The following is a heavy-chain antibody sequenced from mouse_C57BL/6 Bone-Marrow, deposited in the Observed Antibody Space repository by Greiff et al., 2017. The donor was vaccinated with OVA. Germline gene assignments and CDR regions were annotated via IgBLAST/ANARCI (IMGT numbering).Heavy chain of an antibody. CDR3: TRGDYDGDWYLDV. CDR1: GFTFSSYA. CDR2: ISRGGVYI. V-gene: IGHV5-9-1*02. Sequence: EVKLVESGEGLVKPGGSLKLSCAASGFTFSSYAMSWVRQTPEKRLEWVAYISRGGVYIYYADTLTGRFTISRDTARNTLYLQMSSLKSEDTAMFYCTRGDYDGDWYLDVWGTGTTVTVSS. J-gene: IGHJ1*03. D-gene: IGHD2-4*01.